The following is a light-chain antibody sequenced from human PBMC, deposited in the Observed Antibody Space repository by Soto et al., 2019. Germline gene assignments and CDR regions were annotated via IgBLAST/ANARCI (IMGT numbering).Light chain of an antibody. CDR3: QSYDSSLSAYV. J-gene: IGLJ1*01. V-gene: IGLV1-40*01. Sequence: QSVLTQPPSVSGAPGQRVTISCTGSRSNIGAGYDVHWYQQLPGTAPKLLIYGNNNRPSGVPDRFSGSKSGTSASLAITGLQAEDEADFYCQSYDSSLSAYVFGTGTKLT. CDR1: RSNIGAGYD. CDR2: GNN.